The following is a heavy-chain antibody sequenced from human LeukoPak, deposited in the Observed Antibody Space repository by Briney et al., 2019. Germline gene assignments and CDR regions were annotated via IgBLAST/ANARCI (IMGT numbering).Heavy chain of an antibody. V-gene: IGHV4-39*01. J-gene: IGHJ6*03. CDR3: ARTPYYYYYYMDV. Sequence: PSETLSLTCTVSGGSISSSSYYWGWIRQPPGKGLEWIGSIYYSGSTYYNPPLKSRVTISVDTSKNQFSLKLSSVTAADTAVYYCARTPYYYYYYMDVWGKGTTVTVSS. CDR2: IYYSGST. CDR1: GGSISSSSYY.